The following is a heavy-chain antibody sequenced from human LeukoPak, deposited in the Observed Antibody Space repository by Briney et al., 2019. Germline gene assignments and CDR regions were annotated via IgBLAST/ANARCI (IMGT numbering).Heavy chain of an antibody. V-gene: IGHV4-59*01. CDR3: AGEDYFDSSGYASWRFDI. Sequence: SQTLSLTCTVSGGSISDYYWTWIRQPPGKGLEWIGHIYYSGNTIYNPSLKSRVTISVDTSKNQFSLKLTSVTTADTAVYYCAGEDYFDSSGYASWRFDIWGQGTMVTVSS. J-gene: IGHJ3*02. CDR1: GGSISDYY. CDR2: IYYSGNT. D-gene: IGHD3-22*01.